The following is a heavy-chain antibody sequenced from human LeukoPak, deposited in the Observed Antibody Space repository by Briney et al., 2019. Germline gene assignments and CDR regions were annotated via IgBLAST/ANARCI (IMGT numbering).Heavy chain of an antibody. CDR1: GFTFSSYA. J-gene: IGHJ6*02. CDR2: ISGSGGST. V-gene: IGHV3-23*01. D-gene: IGHD1-26*01. CDR3: AKDGGSGYGMDV. Sequence: GGSLRPSCAASGFTFSSYAMSWVRQAPGKGLEWVSAISGSGGSTYYADSVKGRFTISRDNSKNTLYLQMNSLRAEDTAVYYCAKDGGSGYGMDVWGQGTTVTVSS.